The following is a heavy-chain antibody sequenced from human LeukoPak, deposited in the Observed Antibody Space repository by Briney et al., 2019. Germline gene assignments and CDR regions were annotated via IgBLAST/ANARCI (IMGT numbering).Heavy chain of an antibody. CDR3: ARTLSILTDTQDY. V-gene: IGHV4-38-2*02. CDR2: IYHSGST. CDR1: GYSISSGYY. D-gene: IGHD3-9*01. Sequence: SETLSLTCTVSGYSISSGYYWGWIRQPPGKGLEWIGSIYHSGSTYYNLSLKSRVTISVDTSKNQFSLKLSSVTAADTAVYYCARTLSILTDTQDYWGQGTLVTVSS. J-gene: IGHJ4*02.